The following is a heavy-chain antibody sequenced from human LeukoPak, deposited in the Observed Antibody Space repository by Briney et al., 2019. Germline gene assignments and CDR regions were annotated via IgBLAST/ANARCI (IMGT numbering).Heavy chain of an antibody. CDR3: VRDGEGVAISVNYWFDP. V-gene: IGHV1-8*01. J-gene: IGHJ5*02. Sequence: ASVKVSCKASGFTFTSYDINWVRQASGQGLEWMGWMNPNNGNAGYAQKFQGRVTMTRDTSISTAYMELRGLRSEDTAVYYCVRDGEGVAISVNYWFDPWGQGTLVTVSS. CDR2: MNPNNGNA. D-gene: IGHD3-10*01. CDR1: GFTFTSYD.